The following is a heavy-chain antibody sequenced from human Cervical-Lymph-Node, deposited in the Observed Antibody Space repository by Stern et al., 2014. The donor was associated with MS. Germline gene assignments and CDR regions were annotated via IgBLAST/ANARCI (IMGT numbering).Heavy chain of an antibody. V-gene: IGHV3-30*18. D-gene: IGHD3-22*01. CDR3: AKERDYYESLDY. CDR2: ISYDGSKK. Sequence: QVQLVQSGGGVVQPGRSLRLSCAASGFTFNSYGMHWVRQAPGKGLEWVAVISYDGSKKDYADSVKGRFTISRDDSKNTVYLQMNSLRPEDTGVFYCAKERDYYESLDYWGQGALVTVSS. CDR1: GFTFNSYG. J-gene: IGHJ4*02.